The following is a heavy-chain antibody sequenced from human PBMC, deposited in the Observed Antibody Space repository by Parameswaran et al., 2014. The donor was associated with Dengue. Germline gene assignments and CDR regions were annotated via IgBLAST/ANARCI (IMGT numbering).Heavy chain of an antibody. J-gene: IGHJ3*02. CDR3: ALGDVDTAMVSAHDAFDI. Sequence: VRQAPGKGLEWVSGISWNSGSIGYADSVKGRFTISRDNAKNSLYLQMNSLRAEDTALYYCALGDVDTAMVSAHDAFDIWGQGTMVTVSS. V-gene: IGHV3-9*01. CDR2: ISWNSGSI. D-gene: IGHD5-18*01.